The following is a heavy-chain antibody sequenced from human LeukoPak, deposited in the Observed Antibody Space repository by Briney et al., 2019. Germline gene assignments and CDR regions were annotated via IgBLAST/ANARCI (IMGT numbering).Heavy chain of an antibody. Sequence: PGGSLRLSCAASGFTFIAYGMQWVRQAPGKGLVWVSRINNGGSSTSYADSVKGRFTISRDNAKNTLYLQVNSLRAEDTGVYYCARELPREVTLDYWGQGTLVTVSS. J-gene: IGHJ4*02. CDR3: ARELPREVTLDY. CDR2: INNGGSST. D-gene: IGHD2-21*02. V-gene: IGHV3-74*01. CDR1: GFTFIAYG.